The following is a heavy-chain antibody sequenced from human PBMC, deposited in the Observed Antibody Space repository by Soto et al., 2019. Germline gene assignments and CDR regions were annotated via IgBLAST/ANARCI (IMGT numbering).Heavy chain of an antibody. CDR3: ARVYYDSSGHRWFDP. CDR2: ISSSSSYI. V-gene: IGHV3-21*01. J-gene: IGHJ5*02. D-gene: IGHD3-22*01. Sequence: GGSLRLSCAASGLTFSSYSMNWVRQAPGKGLEWVSSISSSSSYIYYADSVKGRFTISRDNAKNSLYLQMNSLRAEDTAVYYCARVYYDSSGHRWFDPWGQGTLVTVSS. CDR1: GLTFSSYS.